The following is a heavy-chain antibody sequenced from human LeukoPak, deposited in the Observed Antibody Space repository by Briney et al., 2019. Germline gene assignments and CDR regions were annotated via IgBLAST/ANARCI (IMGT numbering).Heavy chain of an antibody. V-gene: IGHV3-23*01. D-gene: IGHD3-22*01. CDR2: ISGSGGST. J-gene: IGHJ4*02. Sequence: GGSLRLSCAASGFTFSSYAMSWVRQAPGKGLEWVSAISGSGGSTYYADSVKGRFTISRDNSKNTLYLQMNSLRAEDTAVYYCARWLLLSCYFDYWGQGTLVTVSS. CDR3: ARWLLLSCYFDY. CDR1: GFTFSSYA.